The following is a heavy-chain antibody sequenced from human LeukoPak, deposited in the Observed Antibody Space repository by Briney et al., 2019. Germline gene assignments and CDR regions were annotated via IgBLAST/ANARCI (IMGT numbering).Heavy chain of an antibody. CDR1: GYTFTIYG. J-gene: IGHJ4*02. Sequence: ASVKVSFTASGYTFTIYGISWVRQAPGQGVEWMGWISAYNGNTNYAQKLQGRVTITTDTSTSTAYMELRSLRSDDTAVYYCARDLRGGQWLPLFDYWGQGTLVTVSS. V-gene: IGHV1-18*01. D-gene: IGHD6-19*01. CDR2: ISAYNGNT. CDR3: ARDLRGGQWLPLFDY.